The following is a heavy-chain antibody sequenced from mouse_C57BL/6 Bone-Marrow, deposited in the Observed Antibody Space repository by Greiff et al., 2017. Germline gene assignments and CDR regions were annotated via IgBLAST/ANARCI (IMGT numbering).Heavy chain of an antibody. J-gene: IGHJ3*01. CDR1: GFNIKDDY. D-gene: IGHD3-2*02. CDR3: TQGRQLRLRAWFAY. Sequence: EVMLVESGAELVRPGASVKLSCTASGFNIKDDYMHWVKQRPEQGLEWIGWIDPENGDTEYASKFQGKATITADTSSNTAYLQLSSLTSEDTAVYYCTQGRQLRLRAWFAYWGQGTLVTVSA. V-gene: IGHV14-4*01. CDR2: IDPENGDT.